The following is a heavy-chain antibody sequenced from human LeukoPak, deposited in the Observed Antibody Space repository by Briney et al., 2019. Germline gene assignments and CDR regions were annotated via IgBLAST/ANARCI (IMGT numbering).Heavy chain of an antibody. CDR1: GATFSSYS. CDR3: ARDGTPYCSSTSCYAYFDY. Sequence: PGGSLRLSCAASGATFSSYSMHWVRQAPRQGLEWGAVIWYDGSNRYYADSVKGRFTISRDNSKNTLYQQKISLRAEDTAVYYCARDGTPYCSSTSCYAYFDYWGQGTLVTVSS. V-gene: IGHV3-33*01. J-gene: IGHJ4*02. D-gene: IGHD2-2*01. CDR2: IWYDGSNR.